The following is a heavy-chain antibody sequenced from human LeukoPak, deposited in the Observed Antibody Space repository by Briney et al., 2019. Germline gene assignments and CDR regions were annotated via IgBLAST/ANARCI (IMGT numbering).Heavy chain of an antibody. J-gene: IGHJ4*02. V-gene: IGHV3-23*01. CDR2: ISGSGVGT. CDR1: GFTFSSYA. D-gene: IGHD3-10*01. CDR3: AKRMGYYDSGTPNRAFDY. Sequence: GGSLRLSCAASGFTFSSYAMSWVRQAPGKGLEWVSGISGSGVGTYYADSVKGRFTISRDNSKKTVYLHMNSLRAEDTAVYYCAKRMGYYDSGTPNRAFDYWGQGTLVTVSS.